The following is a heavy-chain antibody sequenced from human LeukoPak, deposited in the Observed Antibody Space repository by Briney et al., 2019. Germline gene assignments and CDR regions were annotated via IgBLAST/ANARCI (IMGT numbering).Heavy chain of an antibody. Sequence: PSQTLSLTCIVSGGSISSGGYYWSWIRQHPGKGLEWIGYIYYSGSTNYNPSLKSRVSISVDTSKNQFSLKLSSVTAADTAVYYCARTGSTVTMLYPFDHWGQGTLVTVSS. V-gene: IGHV4-31*03. CDR3: ARTGSTVTMLYPFDH. CDR1: GGSISSGGYY. D-gene: IGHD4-17*01. CDR2: IYYSGST. J-gene: IGHJ4*02.